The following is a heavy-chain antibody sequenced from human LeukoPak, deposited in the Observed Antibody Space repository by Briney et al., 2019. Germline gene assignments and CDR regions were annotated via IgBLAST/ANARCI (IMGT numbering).Heavy chain of an antibody. V-gene: IGHV3-20*04. CDR1: GFNFDDYG. CDR3: VRGVSGRYLFDY. Sequence: GGSLRLSCAASGFNFDDYGMSWVRQAPGKGLEWVSGINWNGGSTGYADSVKGRFTISRDNAKNSLYLQMNSLRAEDTALYYCVRGVSGRYLFDYWGQGTLVTVSS. D-gene: IGHD3-16*02. J-gene: IGHJ4*02. CDR2: INWNGGST.